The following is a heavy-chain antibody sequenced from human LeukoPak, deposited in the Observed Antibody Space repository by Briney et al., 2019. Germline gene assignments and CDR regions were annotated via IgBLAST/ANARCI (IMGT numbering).Heavy chain of an antibody. CDR3: VRSGYNWGFDY. V-gene: IGHV1-2*02. J-gene: IGHJ4*02. CDR2: ISTNSGDT. CDR1: GYTFTGYH. D-gene: IGHD1-1*01. Sequence: ASVTVSCKASGYTFTGYHMHWVRHPPAQGLEWMGWISTNSGDTDFAQKFQGRVTMTRDTSISTAYLELSRLSSDDTGVYSCVRSGYNWGFDYWGEGTLVTVSS.